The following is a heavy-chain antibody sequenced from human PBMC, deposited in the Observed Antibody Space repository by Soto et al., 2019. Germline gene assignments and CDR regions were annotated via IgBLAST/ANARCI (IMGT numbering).Heavy chain of an antibody. Sequence: QAHLAQSGAEVKKPGSSVTVSCKASGGTFNSYGISWVRQATGQGLDWMGVIIPLYGTVNYAQNFQGRVSITADKSPMTAYMVLNSLRSEDPAVYYCARVRVIRGVIPSHFGIWGQGTQVTVSS. CDR1: GGTFNSYG. CDR3: ARVRVIRGVIPSHFGI. CDR2: IIPLYGTV. V-gene: IGHV1-69*06. D-gene: IGHD3-10*01. J-gene: IGHJ4*02.